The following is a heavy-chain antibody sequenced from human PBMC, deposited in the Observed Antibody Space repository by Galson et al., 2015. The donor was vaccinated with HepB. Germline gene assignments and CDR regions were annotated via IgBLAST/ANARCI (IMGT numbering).Heavy chain of an antibody. CDR3: ARDSGRELPLFRYGY. D-gene: IGHD1-26*01. CDR2: ISYDGSNK. J-gene: IGHJ4*02. CDR1: GFTFSSYA. V-gene: IGHV3-30*04. Sequence: SLRLSCAASGFTFSSYAMHWVRQAPGKGLEWVAVISYDGSNKYYADSVKGRFTISRDNSKNTLYLQMNSLRAEDTAVYYCARDSGRELPLFRYGYWGQGTLVTVSS.